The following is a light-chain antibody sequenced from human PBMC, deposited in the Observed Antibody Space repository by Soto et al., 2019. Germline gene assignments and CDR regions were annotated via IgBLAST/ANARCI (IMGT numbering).Light chain of an antibody. J-gene: IGLJ2*01. Sequence: QSVLTQPPSASGTPGQRGTISCSGSSSNIGSNTVNWYQQLPGTAPKLVIYSNNQRPSGVPDRFSGSKSGTSASLAISGLQSEDEADYYCVAWDDSLNGYVVFGGGTK. V-gene: IGLV1-44*01. CDR1: SSNIGSNT. CDR3: VAWDDSLNGYVV. CDR2: SNN.